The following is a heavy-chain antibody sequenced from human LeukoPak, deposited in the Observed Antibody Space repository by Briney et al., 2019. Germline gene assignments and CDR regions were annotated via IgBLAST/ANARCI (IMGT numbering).Heavy chain of an antibody. Sequence: GGSLRLSCAASGFTLSCCGMHWVRQAPGKGLEWVAFIRYDGSNEYYADSVKGRFTISRDNSKNTLYLQMNSLKAEDTAVYYCAKDGDDCIEHWGQGTLVSVSS. V-gene: IGHV3-30*02. CDR2: IRYDGSNE. CDR1: GFTLSCCG. D-gene: IGHD3-22*01. CDR3: AKDGDDCIEH. J-gene: IGHJ4*02.